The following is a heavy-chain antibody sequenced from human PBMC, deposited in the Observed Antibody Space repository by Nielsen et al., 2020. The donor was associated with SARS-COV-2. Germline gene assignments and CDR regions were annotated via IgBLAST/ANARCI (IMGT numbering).Heavy chain of an antibody. CDR3: ARAETHYDYVWGSYRHDAFDI. Sequence: WIRQPPGKGLELIGYIYYSGTTYYNASLAGRVTMSVDTSKSQFSLKLSSVTAADTAVYYCARAETHYDYVWGSYRHDAFDIWGQGTMVTVSS. D-gene: IGHD3-16*02. CDR2: IYYSGTT. V-gene: IGHV4-30-4*01. J-gene: IGHJ3*02.